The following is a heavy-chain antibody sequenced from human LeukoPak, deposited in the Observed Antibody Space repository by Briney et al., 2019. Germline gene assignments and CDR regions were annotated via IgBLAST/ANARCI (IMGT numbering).Heavy chain of an antibody. CDR3: ASSSPHSSGWYRGGYFDY. Sequence: PGGSLRLSCAASGSTFSSYSMNWVRQAPGKGLEWVSSISSSSSYIYYADSVKGRFTISRDNAKNSLYLQMNSLRAEDTAVYYCASSSPHSSGWYRGGYFDYWGQGTLVTVSS. V-gene: IGHV3-21*01. J-gene: IGHJ4*02. D-gene: IGHD6-19*01. CDR2: ISSSSSYI. CDR1: GSTFSSYS.